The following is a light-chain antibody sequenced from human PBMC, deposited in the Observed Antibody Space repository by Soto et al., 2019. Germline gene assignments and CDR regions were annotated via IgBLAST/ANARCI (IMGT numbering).Light chain of an antibody. J-gene: IGKJ4*01. CDR3: QQYYGNPT. CDR2: WAS. CDR1: QSVLYSSNSKNY. V-gene: IGKV4-1*01. Sequence: DIVMTQSQDSLSVSLGERATINCRSSQSVLYSSNSKNYLAWYQHKPGQPPKLLIYWASTRESGVPERFSGIGSGTDFTLTRSSLQSEDVAVYFCQQYYGNPTFGGGTKVEIK.